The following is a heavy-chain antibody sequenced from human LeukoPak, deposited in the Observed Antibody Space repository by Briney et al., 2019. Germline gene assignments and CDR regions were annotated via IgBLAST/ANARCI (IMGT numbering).Heavy chain of an antibody. CDR2: ISSSSSTI. V-gene: IGHV3-48*01. CDR1: GFTFSSYS. Sequence: PGGSLRLSCAASGFTFSSYSMNWVRQAPGKGLEWVSYISSSSSTIYYADSVKGRFTTSRDNAKNSLYLQMNSLRAEDTAVYYCARSYDSDYWGQGTLVTVSS. D-gene: IGHD3-3*01. J-gene: IGHJ4*02. CDR3: ARSYDSDY.